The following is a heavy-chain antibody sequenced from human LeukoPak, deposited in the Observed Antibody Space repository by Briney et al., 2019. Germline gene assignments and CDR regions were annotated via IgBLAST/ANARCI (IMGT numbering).Heavy chain of an antibody. CDR3: AREGPRTPRAFDI. CDR2: IYSGGST. D-gene: IGHD1-14*01. J-gene: IGHJ3*02. V-gene: IGHV3-53*01. Sequence: GGSLRLSCAASGFTVSSNYMSWVRQAPGKGLEWVSVIYSGGSTYYADSVKGRFTISRDNSKNTLYLQMNSLRAEDTAVYYCAREGPRTPRAFDIWGQGTMVTVSS. CDR1: GFTVSSNY.